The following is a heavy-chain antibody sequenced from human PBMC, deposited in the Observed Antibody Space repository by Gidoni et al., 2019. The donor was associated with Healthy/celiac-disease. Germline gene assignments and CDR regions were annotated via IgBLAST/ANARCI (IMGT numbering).Heavy chain of an antibody. J-gene: IGHJ4*02. Sequence: VQLLESGGGLVQPGWSLRLSCAASGFTFSRYAMSWVRQAPGKGLEWVSAISGSGGSTYYADSVKGRFTISRDNSKNTLYLQMNSLRAEDTAVYYCAKDPQSSSYYYDSSGYLGLDYWGQGTLVTVSS. V-gene: IGHV3-23*01. CDR1: GFTFSRYA. CDR2: ISGSGGST. CDR3: AKDPQSSSYYYDSSGYLGLDY. D-gene: IGHD3-22*01.